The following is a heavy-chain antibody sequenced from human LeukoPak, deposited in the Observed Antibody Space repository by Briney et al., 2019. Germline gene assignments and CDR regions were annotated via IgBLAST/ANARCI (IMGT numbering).Heavy chain of an antibody. CDR3: ARRDLTGYYSL. D-gene: IGHD3-9*01. CDR2: IYYSGRT. J-gene: IGHJ4*02. CDR1: GGSISSYY. Sequence: SETLSLTCTVSGGSISSYYWSWIRQPPGKGLEWIGYIYYSGRTNYNPSLKRRLTISVDTSKNQFSLKLSSVTAADTAVYYCARRDLTGYYSLWGQGTLVTVSS. V-gene: IGHV4-59*08.